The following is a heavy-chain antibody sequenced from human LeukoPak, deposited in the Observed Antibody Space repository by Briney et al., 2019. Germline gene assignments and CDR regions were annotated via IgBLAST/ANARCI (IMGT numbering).Heavy chain of an antibody. CDR3: AREEENGDYFDY. J-gene: IGHJ4*02. CDR2: IYYSGST. Sequence: SETLSLTCTVSGGSISSYYWSWIRQPPGKGLEWIGYIYYSGSTNYNPSLKSRVTISVDTSKNQFSLKLSSVTAADTAVYYCAREEENGDYFDYWGQGTLVTVSS. D-gene: IGHD4-17*01. CDR1: GGSISSYY. V-gene: IGHV4-59*01.